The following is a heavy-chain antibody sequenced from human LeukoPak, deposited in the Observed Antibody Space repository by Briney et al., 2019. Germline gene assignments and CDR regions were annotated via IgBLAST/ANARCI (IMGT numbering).Heavy chain of an antibody. CDR2: TWYWSKWYN. Sequence: SQTLSLTCVISGDSVSSNIPAWNWIRQSPSRGLEWLGRTWYWSKWYNDYAVSVKSRITTNPHTPKNQFSLHLYSVTPEDTAIYYCVRADSSGQSSWFDTWGQGTLVTVSS. CDR1: GDSVSSNIPA. J-gene: IGHJ5*02. V-gene: IGHV6-1*01. CDR3: VRADSSGQSSWFDT. D-gene: IGHD6-25*01.